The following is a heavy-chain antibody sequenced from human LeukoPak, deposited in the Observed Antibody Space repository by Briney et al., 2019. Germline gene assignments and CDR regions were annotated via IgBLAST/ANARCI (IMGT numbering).Heavy chain of an antibody. V-gene: IGHV3-23*01. Sequence: GGSLRLSCAASGFTFSSYAMSWVRQAPGKGLEWVSAISGGGGTTYYADSVKGRFTISRDNSKNTLSLQMNGLRAEDTAVYYCAKSKTTGWSDFDYWGQGTLVTVSS. CDR3: AKSKTTGWSDFDY. D-gene: IGHD6-19*01. CDR1: GFTFSSYA. CDR2: ISGGGGTT. J-gene: IGHJ4*02.